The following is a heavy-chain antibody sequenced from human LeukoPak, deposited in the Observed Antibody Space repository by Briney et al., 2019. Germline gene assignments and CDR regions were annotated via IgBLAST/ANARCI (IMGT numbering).Heavy chain of an antibody. V-gene: IGHV3-23*01. J-gene: IGHJ4*02. CDR3: VKNYGYGSGSYYPDY. CDR1: GFTFSSYA. CDR2: ISGGGGT. Sequence: PGGSLRLSCAASGFTFSSYAMSWVRQAPGKGLEWVSTISGGGGTYYADSVKGRFTISRDNFKNTLHLQMNSLRAEDTAVYYGVKNYGYGSGSYYPDYWGQGTLVTVSS. D-gene: IGHD3-10*01.